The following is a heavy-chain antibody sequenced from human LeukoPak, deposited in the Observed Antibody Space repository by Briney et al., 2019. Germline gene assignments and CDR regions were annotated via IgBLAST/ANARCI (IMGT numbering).Heavy chain of an antibody. D-gene: IGHD5-12*01. Sequence: AETLSLTRAVYGGSFSGYYWSWIRQPPGKGLEWVGEINQSGSNNYNPSLKRRVTISVDTSKNHYSLKLSSVTAADTAVDYCARHRRDSGYDWWDYYYYMYVWGKGTTVTIS. J-gene: IGHJ6*03. CDR3: ARHRRDSGYDWWDYYYYMYV. V-gene: IGHV4-34*01. CDR1: GGSFSGYY. CDR2: INQSGSN.